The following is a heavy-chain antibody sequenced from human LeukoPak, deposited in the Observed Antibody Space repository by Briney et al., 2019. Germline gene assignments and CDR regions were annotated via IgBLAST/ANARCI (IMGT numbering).Heavy chain of an antibody. V-gene: IGHV3-30-3*01. Sequence: PGGSLRLSCAASGFTFSSYAMHWVRQAPGKGLEWVAVISYDGSNKYYADSVKGRFTISRDNSKNTLYLQMNSLRAEDTAVYYCARVDCSSTSCYTWDYYYGMDVWGQGTTVTVSS. D-gene: IGHD2-2*02. J-gene: IGHJ6*02. CDR2: ISYDGSNK. CDR1: GFTFSSYA. CDR3: ARVDCSSTSCYTWDYYYGMDV.